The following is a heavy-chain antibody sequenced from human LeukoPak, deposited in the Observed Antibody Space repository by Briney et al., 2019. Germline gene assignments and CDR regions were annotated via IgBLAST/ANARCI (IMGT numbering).Heavy chain of an antibody. CDR3: ATTEPDQPFYYDSNPGDAFDI. CDR2: CHTEESKT. D-gene: IGHD3-22*01. J-gene: IGHJ3*02. Sequence: ALVGASDKPSGYTLSKLSMHERRRAAGKGSGGLGGCHTEESKTIYAYKFQGRVTMTENTSSDTAYIELSSLKSEDTAVYYCATTEPDQPFYYDSNPGDAFDIWGQGAMVAVSS. CDR1: GYTLSKLS. V-gene: IGHV1-24*01.